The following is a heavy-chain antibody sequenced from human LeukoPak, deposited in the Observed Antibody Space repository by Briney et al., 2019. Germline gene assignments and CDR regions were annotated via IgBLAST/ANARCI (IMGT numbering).Heavy chain of an antibody. CDR3: ANARTAGTGDAFDI. D-gene: IGHD1-1*01. CDR1: GFTFSSYA. J-gene: IGHJ3*02. V-gene: IGHV3-21*01. CDR2: ISTGSSYI. Sequence: GGSLRLSCAASGFTFSSYAMNWVRQAPGKGLQWVSSISTGSSYIYYADSVKGRFTISRDNAKNSLYLQMNSLRAEDTAVYYCANARTAGTGDAFDIWGQGTMVTVSS.